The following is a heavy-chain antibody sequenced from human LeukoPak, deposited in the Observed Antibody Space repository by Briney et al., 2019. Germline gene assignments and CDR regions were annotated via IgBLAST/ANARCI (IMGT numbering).Heavy chain of an antibody. D-gene: IGHD3-10*01. J-gene: IGHJ4*02. CDR2: IYHSGST. CDR3: ARITMVRGVSFDY. CDR1: GGSIGSGGYS. V-gene: IGHV4-30-2*01. Sequence: PSQTLSLTCAVSGGSIGSGGYSWSWIRQPPGKGLEWIGYIYHSGSTYYNPSLKSRVTISVDRSKNQFSLKLSSVTAADTAVYYCARITMVRGVSFDYWGQGTLVTVSS.